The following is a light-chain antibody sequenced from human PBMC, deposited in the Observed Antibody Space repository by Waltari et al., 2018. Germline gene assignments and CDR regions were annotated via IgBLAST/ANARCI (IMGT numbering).Light chain of an antibody. CDR2: DNN. CDR1: SSNIASNY. V-gene: IGLV1-51*01. Sequence: QSVLTQPPSVSAAPGQTVTISCSGSSSNIASNYVSWYQHLPGTAPKLLIYDNNKRRPEIPDRFSGSKSGTSATLGITGLQTGDEADYYCGTWDSSLSAWVFGGGTKLAVL. J-gene: IGLJ3*02. CDR3: GTWDSSLSAWV.